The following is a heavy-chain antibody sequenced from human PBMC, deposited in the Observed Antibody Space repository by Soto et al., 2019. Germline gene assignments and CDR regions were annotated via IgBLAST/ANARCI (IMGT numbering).Heavy chain of an antibody. CDR2: IGTAGDT. V-gene: IGHV3-13*01. J-gene: IGHJ4*02. CDR1: GFTFSNYD. D-gene: IGHD2-21*02. Sequence: EVQLVESGGGLVQPGGSLRLSCAASGFTFSNYDMHWVRQVTGKGLEWVSTIGTAGDTYYPGSVKGRFTISRENAKNSWEMHRNSLRAEDTAGYYGARGRVTARYYFDYWGQGTLVTVSS. CDR3: ARGRVTARYYFDY.